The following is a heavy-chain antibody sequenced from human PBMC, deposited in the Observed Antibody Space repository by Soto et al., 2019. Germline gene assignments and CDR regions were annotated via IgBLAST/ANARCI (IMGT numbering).Heavy chain of an antibody. CDR1: GYSFTDYY. D-gene: IGHD1-26*01. Sequence: GASVKVSCKASGYSFTDYYIHWVRQAPGQGLEWMGWITPNSGDTKYAQKFQGRVTMTRDTSISTAYMELTRLTSDDTAVYYCARASTKRWSSVENWFDHWGQGTLVTVS. V-gene: IGHV1-2*02. CDR3: ARASTKRWSSVENWFDH. J-gene: IGHJ5*02. CDR2: ITPNSGDT.